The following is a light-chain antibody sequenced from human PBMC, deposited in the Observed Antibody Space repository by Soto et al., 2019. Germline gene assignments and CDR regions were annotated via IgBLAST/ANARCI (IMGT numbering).Light chain of an antibody. CDR1: SSDVGGNNF. J-gene: IGLJ1*01. Sequence: QSALTQPASVSGSPGQSITISCIGTSSDVGGNNFVSWYQHHPGKAPKLMIYDVSNRPSGVSNRFSGSKSGNTASLTISGLQGEDEADYYCSSYTSSSPPYVFGTGTKLTVL. CDR2: DVS. V-gene: IGLV2-14*01. CDR3: SSYTSSSPPYV.